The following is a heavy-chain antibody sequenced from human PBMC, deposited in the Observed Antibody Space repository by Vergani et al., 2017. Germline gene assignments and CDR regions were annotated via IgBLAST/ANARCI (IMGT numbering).Heavy chain of an antibody. V-gene: IGHV3-48*03. CDR1: GFTFSSYE. CDR3: ARSRPSGAAASDY. D-gene: IGHD2-2*01. CDR2: ISSSGSTI. Sequence: EVQLVESGGGLVQPGGSLRLSCAASGFTFSSYEMNWVRQAPGKGLEWVSYISSSGSTIYYADSVKCRFTISRDNAKNSLYLQMNSLRAEDTAVYYCARSRPSGAAASDYWGQGTLVTVSS. J-gene: IGHJ4*02.